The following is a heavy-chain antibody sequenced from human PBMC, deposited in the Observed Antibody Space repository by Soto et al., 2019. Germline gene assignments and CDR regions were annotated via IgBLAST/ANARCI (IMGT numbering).Heavy chain of an antibody. CDR1: GGSISSSSYY. V-gene: IGHV4-39*01. CDR2: IYYSGST. J-gene: IGHJ4*02. D-gene: IGHD4-17*01. CDR3: ASLTLYGGNGGGDY. Sequence: SETLSLTCTVSGGSISSSSYYWGWIRQPPGKGLEWIGSIYYSGSTYYNPSLKSRVTISVDTSKNQFSLKLSSVTAADTAVYYCASLTLYGGNGGGDYWGQGTLVTVS.